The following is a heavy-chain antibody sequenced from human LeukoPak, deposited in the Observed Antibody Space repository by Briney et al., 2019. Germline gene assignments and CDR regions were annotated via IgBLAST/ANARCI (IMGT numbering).Heavy chain of an antibody. J-gene: IGHJ4*02. CDR3: AMGDGYNFPPSFDY. V-gene: IGHV4-59*12. CDR1: GGSISSYY. D-gene: IGHD5-24*01. Sequence: SETLSLTCTVSGGSISSYYWSWIRQPPGKGLEWIGYIYYSGSTNYNPSLKSRVTISVDTSKNQFSLKLSSVTAADTAVYYCAMGDGYNFPPSFDYWGQGTLVTVSS. CDR2: IYYSGST.